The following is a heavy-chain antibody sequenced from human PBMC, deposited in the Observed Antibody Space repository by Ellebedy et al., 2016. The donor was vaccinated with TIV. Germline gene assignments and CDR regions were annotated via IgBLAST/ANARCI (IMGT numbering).Heavy chain of an antibody. Sequence: GESLKISCAASGFTLSDYYMSWIRQAPGKGLEWISYISNTNSGSTIYYADSVKGRFTISRDNAENSVFLEMNSLRAEDTAVYYCAATSGGYWGQGTLVTVSS. J-gene: IGHJ4*02. CDR2: ISNTNSGSTI. CDR3: AATSGGY. CDR1: GFTLSDYY. V-gene: IGHV3-11*04. D-gene: IGHD2-15*01.